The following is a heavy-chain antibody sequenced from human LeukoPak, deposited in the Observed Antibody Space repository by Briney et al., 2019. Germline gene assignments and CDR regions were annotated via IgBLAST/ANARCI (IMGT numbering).Heavy chain of an antibody. Sequence: SQTLSLTCTVSGGSISGGGYYWSWIRQPPGKGLEWIGYIYHSGSTYYNPSLKSRVTISVDRSKNQFSLKLSSVTAADTAVYYCSAFGVVIRDFDYWGQGTLVTVSS. V-gene: IGHV4-30-2*01. D-gene: IGHD3-3*01. CDR1: GGSISGGGYY. J-gene: IGHJ4*02. CDR3: SAFGVVIRDFDY. CDR2: IYHSGST.